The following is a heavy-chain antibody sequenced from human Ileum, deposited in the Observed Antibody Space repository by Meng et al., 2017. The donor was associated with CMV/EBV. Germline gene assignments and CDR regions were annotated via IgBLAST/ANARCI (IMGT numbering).Heavy chain of an antibody. CDR1: GGSFSGHY. V-gene: IGHV4-59*11. Sequence: SETLSLTCTVSGGSFSGHYWSWIRQPPGKGLEWIGFISNTGTTNHNPSLKSRVTISVDTSLTHFSLKLTSVTAADTAVYYFPIARDSYGQFDYWGQGRLVTVSS. CDR3: PIARDSYGQFDY. D-gene: IGHD5-18*01. CDR2: ISNTGTT. J-gene: IGHJ4*02.